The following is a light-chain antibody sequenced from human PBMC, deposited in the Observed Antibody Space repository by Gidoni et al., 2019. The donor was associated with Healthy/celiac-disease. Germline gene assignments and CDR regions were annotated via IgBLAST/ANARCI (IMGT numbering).Light chain of an antibody. J-gene: IGLJ2*01. Sequence: QTVVTQEPSFSVSPGGTVTLTCGLSSGSVSTSYYPSWYQQTPGQAPRTLIYSTTTRSSGVPDRFSGSILGNKAALTITGAQADDESDYYCVLYTGGVVFGGGTKLTVL. CDR1: SGSVSTSYY. V-gene: IGLV8-61*01. CDR2: STT. CDR3: VLYTGGVV.